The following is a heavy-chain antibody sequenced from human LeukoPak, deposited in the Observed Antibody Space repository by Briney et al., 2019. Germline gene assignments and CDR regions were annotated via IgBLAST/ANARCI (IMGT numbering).Heavy chain of an antibody. D-gene: IGHD2-15*01. CDR2: INHSGST. J-gene: IGHJ4*02. CDR1: GGSFSGYY. Sequence: SETLSLTCAVYGGSFSGYYWSWIRQPPGKGLEWIGEINHSGSTNYNPTLKSRVTISVDTSKNQFSLKLSSVTAADTAVYYCARNGFYCSGGSCYSQTPGFDYWGQGTLVTVS. V-gene: IGHV4-34*01. CDR3: ARNGFYCSGGSCYSQTPGFDY.